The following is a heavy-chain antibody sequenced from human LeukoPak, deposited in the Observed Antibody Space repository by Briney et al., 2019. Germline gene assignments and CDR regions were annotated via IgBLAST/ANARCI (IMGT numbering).Heavy chain of an antibody. CDR3: TRVGVPTIGGPVDY. D-gene: IGHD5-12*01. CDR1: GGTFSSYA. Sequence: SVTVSCKASGGTFSSYAISWVRQAPGQGLEWMGGIIPIFGTANYAQKFQGRVTITADESTSTAYMELSSLRSEDTAVYYCTRVGVPTIGGPVDYWGQGTLVTVSS. V-gene: IGHV1-69*01. J-gene: IGHJ4*02. CDR2: IIPIFGTA.